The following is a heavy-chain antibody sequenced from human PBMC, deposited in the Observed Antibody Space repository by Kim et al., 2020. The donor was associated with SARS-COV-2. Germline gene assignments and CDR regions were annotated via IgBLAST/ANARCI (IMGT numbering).Heavy chain of an antibody. V-gene: IGHV4-4*07. D-gene: IGHD4-17*01. Sequence: TNYNPSLKSRVTMSVDTSKNPFSLKLSSVTAADTAVYYCARDGYGDGFDYWGQGTLVTVSS. CDR3: ARDGYGDGFDY. J-gene: IGHJ4*02. CDR2: T.